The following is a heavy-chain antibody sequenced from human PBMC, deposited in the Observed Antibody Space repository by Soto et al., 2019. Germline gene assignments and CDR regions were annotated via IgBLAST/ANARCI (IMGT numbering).Heavy chain of an antibody. J-gene: IGHJ6*02. CDR3: ARDGVGGSGSYHYYYYYGMDV. V-gene: IGHV1-69*13. Sequence: GASVKVSCEASGGTFSSYAISWVRQAPGQGLEWMGGIIPIFGTANYAQKFQGRVTITADESTSTAYMELSSLRSEDTAVYYCARDGVGGSGSYHYYYYYGMDVWGQGTTVTVSS. CDR1: GGTFSSYA. CDR2: IIPIFGTA. D-gene: IGHD3-10*01.